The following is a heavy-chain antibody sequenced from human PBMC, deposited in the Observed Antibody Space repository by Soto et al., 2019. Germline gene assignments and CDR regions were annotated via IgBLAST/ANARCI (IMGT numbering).Heavy chain of an antibody. V-gene: IGHV3-23*01. J-gene: IGHJ4*02. CDR3: AKAFGYDSSGYYYYFDY. Sequence: PGGSLRLSCAASGFTFSSYAMSWVRQAPGKGLEWVSAISGSGGSTYYADSVKGRFTISRDNSKNTLYLQMNSLRAEDTAVYYFAKAFGYDSSGYYYYFDYWGQGTLVTVSS. D-gene: IGHD3-22*01. CDR2: ISGSGGST. CDR1: GFTFSSYA.